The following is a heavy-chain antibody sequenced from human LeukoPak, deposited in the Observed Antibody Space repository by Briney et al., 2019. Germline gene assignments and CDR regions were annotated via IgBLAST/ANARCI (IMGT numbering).Heavy chain of an antibody. CDR2: INTNTGNP. J-gene: IGHJ4*02. Sequence: ASVKVSCKASGYTFTSYAMNWVRQAPGQGLEWMGWINTNTGNPTYAQGFTGRFVFSLDTSVSTAYLQISSLKAEDTAVYYCARDFVRGYSYGFFDYWGQGTLVTVSS. CDR3: ARDFVRGYSYGFFDY. CDR1: GYTFTSYA. D-gene: IGHD5-18*01. V-gene: IGHV7-4-1*02.